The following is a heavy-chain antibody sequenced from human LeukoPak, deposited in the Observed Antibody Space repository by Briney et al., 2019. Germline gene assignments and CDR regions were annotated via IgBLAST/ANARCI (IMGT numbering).Heavy chain of an antibody. CDR3: ARGPRYYDFWCGYNAGYYYYYYMDV. J-gene: IGHJ6*03. Sequence: ASVKVSCKASGYTFTSYDINWVRQATGQGLEWMGWMNPNSGNTGYAQKFQGRVTMTRNTSISTAYMELSSLRSEDTAVYYCARGPRYYDFWCGYNAGYYYYYYMDVWGKGTTVTVSS. D-gene: IGHD3-3*01. CDR1: GYTFTSYD. CDR2: MNPNSGNT. V-gene: IGHV1-8*01.